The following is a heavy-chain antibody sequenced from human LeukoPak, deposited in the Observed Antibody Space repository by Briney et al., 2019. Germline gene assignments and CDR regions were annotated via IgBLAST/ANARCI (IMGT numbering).Heavy chain of an antibody. D-gene: IGHD6-13*01. CDR1: GGSISSSSYY. J-gene: IGHJ4*02. CDR3: AREGSSWNPPDN. V-gene: IGHV4-39*07. Sequence: SETLSLTCTVSGGSISSSSYYWGWIRQPPGKGLEWIGSIYYSGSTYYNPSLKSRVTISVDTSKNQFSLKLSSVTAADTAVYYCAREGSSWNPPDNWGQGTLVTVSS. CDR2: IYYSGST.